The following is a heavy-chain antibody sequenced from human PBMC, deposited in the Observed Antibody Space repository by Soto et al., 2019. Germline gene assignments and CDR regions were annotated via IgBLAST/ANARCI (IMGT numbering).Heavy chain of an antibody. J-gene: IGHJ4*02. Sequence: GESLKISCAASGFTFSSYWMSWVRQAPGKGLEWVANIKQDGSEKYYVDSVKGRFTISRDNAKNSLYLQMNSLRAEDTAVYYCARDKYRWGPIAVAGTVYFDYWGQGTLVTVSS. CDR1: GFTFSSYW. CDR3: ARDKYRWGPIAVAGTVYFDY. CDR2: IKQDGSEK. D-gene: IGHD6-19*01. V-gene: IGHV3-7*01.